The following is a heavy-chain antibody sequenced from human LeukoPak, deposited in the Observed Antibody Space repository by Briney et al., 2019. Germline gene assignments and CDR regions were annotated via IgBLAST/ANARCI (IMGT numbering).Heavy chain of an antibody. D-gene: IGHD1-26*01. CDR2: ISSSGSTI. CDR3: AGREWELPNY. Sequence: PGGSLRLSCAASGFTLSDYYMSWIRQAPGKGLEWVSYISSSGSTIYYADSVKGRFTISRDNAKDSLYLQMNSLRAEDTAVYYCAGREWELPNYWGQGTLVTVSS. CDR1: GFTLSDYY. V-gene: IGHV3-11*01. J-gene: IGHJ4*02.